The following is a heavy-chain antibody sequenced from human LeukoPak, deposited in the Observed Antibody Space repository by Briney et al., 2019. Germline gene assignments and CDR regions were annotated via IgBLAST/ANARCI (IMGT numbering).Heavy chain of an antibody. J-gene: IGHJ6*03. CDR3: ARYGGDYYYYYMDV. CDR2: IYYSGST. V-gene: IGHV4-34*01. Sequence: PSETLSLTCAVYGGSFSGYYWSWIRQPPGKGLEWIGSIYYSGSTYYNPSLKSRVTISVDTSKNQFSLKLSSVTAADTAVYYCARYGGDYYYYYMDVWGKGTTVTISS. D-gene: IGHD3-10*01. CDR1: GGSFSGYY.